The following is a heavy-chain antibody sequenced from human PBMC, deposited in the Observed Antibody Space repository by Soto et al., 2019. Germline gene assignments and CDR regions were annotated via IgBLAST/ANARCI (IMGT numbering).Heavy chain of an antibody. V-gene: IGHV3-30-3*01. CDR2: ISYDVSDK. CDR1: GFTFSSYA. CDR3: ARDYYKYYDSSGYYRSPAY. Sequence: GGSLRLSCAASGFTFSSYAMHWVRQAPGKGLDCVALISYDVSDKDYAVSVKGRFTISRDNSRNTLFLQMNSLRAEDTAVYYCARDYYKYYDSSGYYRSPAYWGQGTLVTVSS. D-gene: IGHD3-22*01. J-gene: IGHJ4*02.